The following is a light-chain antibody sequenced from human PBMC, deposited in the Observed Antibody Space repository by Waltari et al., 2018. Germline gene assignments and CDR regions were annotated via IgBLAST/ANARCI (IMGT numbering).Light chain of an antibody. CDR1: SSNIGSNY. V-gene: IGLV1-47*01. J-gene: IGLJ3*02. CDR2: RNN. CDR3: AAWDDSLRGWV. Sequence: QSVLTQPPSASGTPGQRLTISCSGSSSNIGSNYIYWYKQLPGTAPKLLINRNNQRPSGVPDRFSGSKSGTSASLAISGRRSGDEADYYCAAWDDSLRGWVFGGGTKLTVL.